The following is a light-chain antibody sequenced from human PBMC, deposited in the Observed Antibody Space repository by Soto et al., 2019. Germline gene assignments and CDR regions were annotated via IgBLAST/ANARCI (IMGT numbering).Light chain of an antibody. J-gene: IGKJ5*01. V-gene: IGKV1-12*01. CDR3: QQSYTTPIT. CDR1: EDISTW. CDR2: AAS. Sequence: DIQMTQSRSSVSSCVGDIVTITCRSSEDISTWLAWYQQKPGKAPKLLIYAASSLQSGVPSRFTGSGSGTDFTLTISSLQPGDFATYFCQQSYTTPITFGQGTRLEI.